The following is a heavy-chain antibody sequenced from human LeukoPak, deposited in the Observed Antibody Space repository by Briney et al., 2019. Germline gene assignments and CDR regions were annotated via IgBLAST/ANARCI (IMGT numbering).Heavy chain of an antibody. CDR3: ARGHQLLLNAFDI. D-gene: IGHD2-2*01. V-gene: IGHV4-59*01. J-gene: IGHJ3*02. CDR1: GGSINSYY. Sequence: SETLSLTCTVSGGSINSYYWSWIRQPPGKGLEWIGYIYYSGSTNYNPSLKSRVTISVDTSKNQFSLKLSSVTAADTAVYYCARGHQLLLNAFDIWGQGTMVTVSS. CDR2: IYYSGST.